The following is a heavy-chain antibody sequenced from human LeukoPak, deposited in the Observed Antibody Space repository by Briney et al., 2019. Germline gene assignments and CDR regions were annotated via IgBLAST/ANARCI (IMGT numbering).Heavy chain of an antibody. CDR3: ARDLHYYDSSFIFSGMDV. CDR2: ISSSSSTI. J-gene: IGHJ6*02. V-gene: IGHV3-48*04. D-gene: IGHD3-22*01. CDR1: GFTFSSYS. Sequence: PGGSLRLSCAASGFTFSSYSMNWVRQAPGKGLEWVSYISSSSSTIYYADSVKGRFTISRDNAKNSLYLQMNSLRAENTAVYYCARDLHYYDSSFIFSGMDVWGQGTTVTVSS.